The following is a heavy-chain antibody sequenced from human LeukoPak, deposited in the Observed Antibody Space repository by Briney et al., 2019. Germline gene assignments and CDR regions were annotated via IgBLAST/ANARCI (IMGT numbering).Heavy chain of an antibody. CDR3: ARGLVVATTSTYYYNGMDV. V-gene: IGHV4-34*01. Sequence: SETLSLTCAVSGGSFSGHYCSWIRQPPGQGLEWIGEINHSGSTNYNTSLKSRVTISVDSSGTQFFLKLSSVTAADTAVYYCARGLVVATTSTYYYNGMDVWGQGTTVAVSS. D-gene: IGHD5-12*01. J-gene: IGHJ6*02. CDR1: GGSFSGHY. CDR2: INHSGST.